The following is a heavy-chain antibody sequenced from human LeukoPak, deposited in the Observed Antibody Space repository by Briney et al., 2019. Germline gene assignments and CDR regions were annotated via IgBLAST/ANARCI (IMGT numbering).Heavy chain of an antibody. CDR3: AGSDGGVWFDP. CDR1: GRSISSNY. D-gene: IGHD5-24*01. V-gene: IGHV4-59*01. Sequence: PSETLSLTRTVSGRSISSNYWRWIRQPAGKGLEWIGYIYDGGSTNYNPSLKSRVTISVDTSKNQFSLKLSSVTAADTAVYYCAGSDGGVWFDPWGQGTLVTVSS. J-gene: IGHJ5*02. CDR2: IYDGGST.